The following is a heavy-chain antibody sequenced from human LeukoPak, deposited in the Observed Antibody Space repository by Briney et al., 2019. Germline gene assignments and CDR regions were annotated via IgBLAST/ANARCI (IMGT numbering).Heavy chain of an antibody. CDR1: GGSFSDYY. V-gene: IGHV4-34*01. CDR2: ISHAGLT. J-gene: IGHJ5*02. CDR3: ARVPDITARPCDT. Sequence: SETLSLTCAVYGGSFSDYYWTLIRQTPGKGLEWIGEISHAGLTGSIPSRKSRATIFVDSSQNQFSLRMTSVTAADTGIYYCARVPDITARPCDTWGPGTLVTVSS. D-gene: IGHD1-1*01.